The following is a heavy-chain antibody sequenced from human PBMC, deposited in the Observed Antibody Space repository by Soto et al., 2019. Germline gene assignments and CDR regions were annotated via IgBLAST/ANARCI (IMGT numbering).Heavy chain of an antibody. CDR2: MNPNSGNT. CDR3: ARTLYGDNVDY. D-gene: IGHD4-17*01. Sequence: QVQLVQSGAEVKKPGASVKVSCKASGYTFTSYDINWVRQATGQGLEWMGWMNPNSGNTGYAQKLHRRGTLTRNTSISTAYMELSSLRSEDTAVYYCARTLYGDNVDYWGQGTRVTVSS. J-gene: IGHJ4*02. CDR1: GYTFTSYD. V-gene: IGHV1-8*01.